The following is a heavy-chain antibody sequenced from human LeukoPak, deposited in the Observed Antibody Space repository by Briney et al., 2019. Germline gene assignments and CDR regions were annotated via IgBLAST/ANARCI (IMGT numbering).Heavy chain of an antibody. D-gene: IGHD6-13*01. J-gene: IGHJ4*02. CDR2: IYYTGST. V-gene: IGHV4-59*01. CDR1: GDSISNYY. CDR3: ARNLIPEQLVLNF. Sequence: SETLSLTCTVSGDSISNYYWNWIRQPPGKGLEWIGYIYYTGSTNYNPSLKSRVTMSVDTSKNQFTLNLESVTPEDTAVYYCARNLIPEQLVLNFWGQGTLVTVSS.